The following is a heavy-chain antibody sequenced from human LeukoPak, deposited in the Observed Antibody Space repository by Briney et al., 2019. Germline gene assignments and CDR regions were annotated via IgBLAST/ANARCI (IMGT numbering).Heavy chain of an antibody. CDR1: GYTFTGYY. V-gene: IGHV1-2*02. Sequence: ASVKVSCKASGYTFTGYYMHWVRQAPGQGLEWMGWINPNSGGTNYAQRFQGRVTMTRDTSISTAYMELSGLRSDDTAVYYCARDTDGSGSWLNWGQGTLVTVSS. CDR2: INPNSGGT. J-gene: IGHJ4*02. D-gene: IGHD3-10*01. CDR3: ARDTDGSGSWLN.